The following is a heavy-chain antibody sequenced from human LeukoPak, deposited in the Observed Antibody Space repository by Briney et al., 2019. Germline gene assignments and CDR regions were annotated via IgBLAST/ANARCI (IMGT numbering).Heavy chain of an antibody. CDR1: GFTFSGSA. Sequence: GGSLRLSCAASGFTFSGSAMHWVRQASGKGLEWVGRIRSKANSYATAYAASVKGRFTISRDDSKNTAYLQMNSLKTEDTAVYYCTSSFHIAVAGSDYWGQGTLVTISS. J-gene: IGHJ4*02. D-gene: IGHD6-19*01. CDR3: TSSFHIAVAGSDY. V-gene: IGHV3-73*01. CDR2: IRSKANSYAT.